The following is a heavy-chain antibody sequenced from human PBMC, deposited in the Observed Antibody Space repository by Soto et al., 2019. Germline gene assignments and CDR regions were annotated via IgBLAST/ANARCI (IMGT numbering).Heavy chain of an antibody. CDR3: AREIAVAGPTHDYYYYGMDV. J-gene: IGHJ6*02. CDR1: GGTFSSYA. V-gene: IGHV1-69*13. D-gene: IGHD6-19*01. Sequence: GASVKVSCKASGGTFSSYAISWVRQAPGQGLEWMGGIIPIFGTANYAQKFQGRVTITADESTSTAYMELSSLRSEDTAVYYCAREIAVAGPTHDYYYYGMDVWGQGTTVTVSS. CDR2: IIPIFGTA.